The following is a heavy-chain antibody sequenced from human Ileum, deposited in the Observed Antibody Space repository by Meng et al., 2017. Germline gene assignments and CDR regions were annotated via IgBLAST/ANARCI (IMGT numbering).Heavy chain of an antibody. V-gene: IGHV4-4*02. CDR1: GGSIGSRNW. J-gene: IGHJ5*01. CDR3: ANIVFNWFDS. CDR2: IYESGST. D-gene: IGHD2-15*01. Sequence: QVQLQESGPGLVKPSWTLSLTCAVSGGSIGSRNWWSWVRQPPGKGLEWIGEIYESGSTNYNPSLKSRVTISLDRSKNHFSLKLNSVTAADTAVYYCANIVFNWFDSWGQGTLVTVSS.